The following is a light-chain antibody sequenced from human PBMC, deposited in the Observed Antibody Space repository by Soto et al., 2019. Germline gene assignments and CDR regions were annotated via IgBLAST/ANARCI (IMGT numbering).Light chain of an antibody. V-gene: IGLV2-14*01. CDR1: GSDVGGYKY. J-gene: IGLJ1*01. Sequence: QSALTQPASVSRSPGQTISIPCTGTGSDVGGYKYVSWYQQHPGKAPKLIIYEVSGRPSGVSNRFSGSKSGNTASLTISGLQAEDEADYYCSSYSTSTTLGVFGTGTKVTVL. CDR3: SSYSTSTTLGV. CDR2: EVS.